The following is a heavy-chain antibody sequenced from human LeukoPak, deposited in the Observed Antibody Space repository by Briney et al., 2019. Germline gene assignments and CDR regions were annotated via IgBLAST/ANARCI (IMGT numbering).Heavy chain of an antibody. Sequence: GGSLRLSCAASGFIFSGYGMHWVRQAPGKGLEWVAVISFDGNNKYYRGSVKGRFTISRDNSKDTLHLQMTSLRDEDTAVYYCAKVGDVGFSSWYYYSMDVWGQGTTVTVSS. CDR2: ISFDGNNK. CDR3: AKVGDVGFSSWYYYSMDV. J-gene: IGHJ6*02. D-gene: IGHD3-16*01. V-gene: IGHV3-30*18. CDR1: GFIFSGYG.